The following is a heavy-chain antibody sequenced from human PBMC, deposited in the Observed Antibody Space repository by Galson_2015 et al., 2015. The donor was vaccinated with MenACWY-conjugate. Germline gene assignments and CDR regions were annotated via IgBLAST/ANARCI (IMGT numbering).Heavy chain of an antibody. D-gene: IGHD3-3*02. V-gene: IGHV4-59*01. Sequence: TLSLTCTVSGGSINSYFWSWIRQPPGKGLEWIGYMYYSGSANYNPSLKSRVTLSVDTSKNQFSLTMNSVTAADTAVYYCARGVNLASIAGYWGQGTLVSASS. J-gene: IGHJ4*02. CDR1: GGSINSYF. CDR2: MYYSGSA. CDR3: ARGVNLASIAGY.